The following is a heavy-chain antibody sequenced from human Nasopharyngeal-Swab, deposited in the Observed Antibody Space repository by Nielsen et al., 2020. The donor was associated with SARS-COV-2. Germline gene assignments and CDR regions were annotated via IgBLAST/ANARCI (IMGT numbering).Heavy chain of an antibody. J-gene: IGHJ6*02. V-gene: IGHV1-69*13. CDR1: GGTFGSYA. CDR3: ARVFDFWSGYPRGGMDV. CDR2: IIPIFGTA. Sequence: SVKVSCKASGGTFGSYAISWVRQAPGQGLEWMGGIIPIFGTANYAQKFQGRVTITADESTSTAYMELSSLRSEDTAVYYCARVFDFWSGYPRGGMDVWGQGTTVTVSS. D-gene: IGHD3-3*01.